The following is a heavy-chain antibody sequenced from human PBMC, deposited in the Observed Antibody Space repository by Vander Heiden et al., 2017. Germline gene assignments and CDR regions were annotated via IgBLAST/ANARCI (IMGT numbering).Heavy chain of an antibody. J-gene: IGHJ4*02. CDR2: VERTTDGGQT. CDR3: TPDPQGVRIVGASTRFGF. V-gene: IGHV3-15*04. D-gene: IGHD1-26*01. Sequence: EVQVVQSGGGLAKPGGSLRLSCTVTELGVQFSNVWMSWVRQAPGKGLEWVGRVERTTDGGQTDYAAAVEGRFTISRDDSKSTVFLHMNSLRTEDTGRYYCTPDPQGVRIVGASTRFGFWGQGTVVTVSS. CDR1: GVQFSNVW.